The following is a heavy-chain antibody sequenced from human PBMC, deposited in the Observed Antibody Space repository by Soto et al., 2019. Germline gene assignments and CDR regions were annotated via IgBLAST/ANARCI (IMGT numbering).Heavy chain of an antibody. CDR3: ARDGVGYCSSTSFYRGFYYYGMDV. Sequence: ASVKVSCKASGYTFTSYAMHWVRQAPGQRLEWMGWINAGNGNTKYSQKFQGRVTITRDTSASTAYMELSSLRSEDTAVYYCARDGVGYCSSTSFYRGFYYYGMDVWGQGTTVTLSS. V-gene: IGHV1-3*01. J-gene: IGHJ6*02. CDR1: GYTFTSYA. CDR2: INAGNGNT. D-gene: IGHD2-2*01.